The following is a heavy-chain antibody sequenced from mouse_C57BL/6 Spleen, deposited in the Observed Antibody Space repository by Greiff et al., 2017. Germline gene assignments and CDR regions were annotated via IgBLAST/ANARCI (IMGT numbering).Heavy chain of an antibody. D-gene: IGHD2-10*02. Sequence: VKLMESGPELVKPGASVKISCKASGYAFSSSWMNWVKQRPGKGLEWIGRIYPGDGDTNYNGKFKGKATLTADKSSSTAYMQLSSLTSEDSAVYFCARSLGEYFDYWGQGTTLTVSS. CDR1: GYAFSSSW. CDR3: ARSLGEYFDY. V-gene: IGHV1-82*01. J-gene: IGHJ2*01. CDR2: IYPGDGDT.